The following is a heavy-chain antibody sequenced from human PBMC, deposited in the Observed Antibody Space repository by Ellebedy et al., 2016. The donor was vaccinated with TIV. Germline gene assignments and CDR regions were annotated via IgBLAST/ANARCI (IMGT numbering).Heavy chain of an antibody. CDR2: IYSSGSS. CDR1: GTSITSRSYH. D-gene: IGHD3-10*01. Sequence: SETLSLXXNVSGTSITSRSYHWGWIRQPPGKGLEWNGSIYSSGSSYYNPSLKSRVTISGDTSKNQFSLRLTSVTAADTAVYYCASRGGFERSIDHWGQGTLVTVSS. V-gene: IGHV4-39*01. J-gene: IGHJ4*02. CDR3: ASRGGFERSIDH.